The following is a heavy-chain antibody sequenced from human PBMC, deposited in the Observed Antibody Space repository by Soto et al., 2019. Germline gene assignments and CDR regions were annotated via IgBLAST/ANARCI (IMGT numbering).Heavy chain of an antibody. CDR3: ARAEQPRIAVAFDY. Sequence: SVKVSCKASGGTFSSYAISWVRQAPGQGLEWMGGIIPIFGTANYAQKFQGRVTITADESTSTAYMALSSLRSEDTAVYYCARAEQPRIAVAFDYWGQGTLVTVFS. D-gene: IGHD6-19*01. CDR2: IIPIFGTA. V-gene: IGHV1-69*13. CDR1: GGTFSSYA. J-gene: IGHJ4*02.